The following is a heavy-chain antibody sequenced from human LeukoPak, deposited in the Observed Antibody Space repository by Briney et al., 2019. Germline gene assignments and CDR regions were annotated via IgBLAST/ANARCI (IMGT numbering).Heavy chain of an antibody. J-gene: IGHJ4*02. Sequence: GGSLRLSCAASGFTVSSNYMSWVRQTPGKGLAWVSVLYSGGNTYYADSVKGRFTTSRDNSKNMLFLQMNSLRAEDTALYYCARVGRGDTYGYVDYWGQGTLVTVSS. CDR1: GFTVSSNY. CDR2: LYSGGNT. D-gene: IGHD5-18*01. CDR3: ARVGRGDTYGYVDY. V-gene: IGHV3-66*01.